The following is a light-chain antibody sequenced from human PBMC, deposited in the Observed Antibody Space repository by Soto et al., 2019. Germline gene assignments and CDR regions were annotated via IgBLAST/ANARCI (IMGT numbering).Light chain of an antibody. CDR3: QQYGSSRT. V-gene: IGKV3-20*01. CDR2: GES. CDR1: QSVQNY. Sequence: EIEMTQSPAALSVSPWERATLSCRASQSVQNYLLWCQQKPGQAPRLLIYGESSXATGIPDRFRGSGSGADFTLNIXXLEPEEFAMYYCQQYGSSRTFGQGSKGDIK. J-gene: IGKJ1*01.